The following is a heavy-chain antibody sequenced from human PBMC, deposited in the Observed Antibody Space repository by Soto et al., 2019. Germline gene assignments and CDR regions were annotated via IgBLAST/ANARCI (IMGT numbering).Heavy chain of an antibody. J-gene: IGHJ4*02. CDR1: GFTFTNNG. D-gene: IGHD6-19*01. CDR3: AKARGAGWCLAS. Sequence: QVQLVESGGGVVQPGRSLRLSCGASGFTFTNNGMHWVRQAPGKGLEWVAVISGDGSDEYYADSVKGRFTISRDNSKNTVYIKMNGRRPEATAIFSGAKARGAGWCLASGGQGPLVTAPS. V-gene: IGHV3-30*18. CDR2: ISGDGSDE.